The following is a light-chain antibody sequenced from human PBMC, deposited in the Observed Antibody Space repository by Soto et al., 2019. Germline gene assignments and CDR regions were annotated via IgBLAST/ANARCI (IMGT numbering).Light chain of an antibody. Sequence: EIVMTQSPATLSVSPGERATLSCGASQSVSSSYLAWYQQKPGLAPRLLIYDASSRATGIPDRFSGSGSGTDFTLTISRLEPEDFAVYYCQQYGSSPPYSFGQGTKLEIK. CDR2: DAS. CDR3: QQYGSSPPYS. CDR1: QSVSSSY. V-gene: IGKV3D-20*01. J-gene: IGKJ2*01.